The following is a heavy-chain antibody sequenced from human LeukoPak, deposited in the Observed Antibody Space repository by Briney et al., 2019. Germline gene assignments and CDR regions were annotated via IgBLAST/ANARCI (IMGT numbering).Heavy chain of an antibody. Sequence: GGSLRLSCATSGFTFSDYYMSWIRQAPGKGLEWVSSISSSSSYIYYADSVKGRFTISRDNAKNSLYLQMNSLRAEDTAVYYCARVYRVRGVRYFDYWGQGTLVTVSS. CDR1: GFTFSDYY. J-gene: IGHJ4*02. D-gene: IGHD3-10*01. CDR2: ISSSSSYI. CDR3: ARVYRVRGVRYFDY. V-gene: IGHV3-11*05.